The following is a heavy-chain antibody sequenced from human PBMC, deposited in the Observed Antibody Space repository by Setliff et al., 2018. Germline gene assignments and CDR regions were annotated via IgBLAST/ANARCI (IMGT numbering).Heavy chain of an antibody. CDR2: ITSGYGAK. V-gene: IGHV1-18*01. J-gene: IGHJ4*02. CDR1: GYSFTNYG. D-gene: IGHD2-2*01. Sequence: GASVKVSCKASGYSFTNYGINWVRQAPGQGLEWMGWITSGYGAKKYSQDLQGRGTITRDTPTSTAYMELRSLTSDDTAVYYCARGPLDFVVVPAAAKFDSWGQGTLVTVSS. CDR3: ARGPLDFVVVPAAAKFDS.